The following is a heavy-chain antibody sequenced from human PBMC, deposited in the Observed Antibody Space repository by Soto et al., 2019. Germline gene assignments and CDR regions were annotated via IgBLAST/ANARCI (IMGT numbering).Heavy chain of an antibody. CDR3: ARAQLTGYSSSWYSGIYFQH. D-gene: IGHD6-13*01. CDR2: IIYSGDI. CDR1: GASISSYNY. V-gene: IGHV4-39*01. J-gene: IGHJ1*01. Sequence: PSETLSLTCNVSGASISSYNYWGWFRQPPGKGLDWIGSIIYSGDIMYNPSLQSRLTLFVDTSKNQFSLKLSSVTAADTAVYYCARAQLTGYSSSWYSGIYFQHWGQGTLVTVSS.